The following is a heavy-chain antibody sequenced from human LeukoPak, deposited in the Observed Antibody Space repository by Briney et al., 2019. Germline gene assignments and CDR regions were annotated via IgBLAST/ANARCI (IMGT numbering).Heavy chain of an antibody. V-gene: IGHV3-23*01. CDR3: AKAGSSIVVVVAATVYYFDY. Sequence: PGGSLRLSRAASGFTFSSYAMSWVRQAPGKGLEWVSALSGSGDSTYYSDSVKGRFTISRDNSKNTLYLQMNSLRVEDTAVYYCAKAGSSIVVVVAATVYYFDYWGQGTLVTVSS. CDR1: GFTFSSYA. D-gene: IGHD2-15*01. CDR2: LSGSGDST. J-gene: IGHJ4*02.